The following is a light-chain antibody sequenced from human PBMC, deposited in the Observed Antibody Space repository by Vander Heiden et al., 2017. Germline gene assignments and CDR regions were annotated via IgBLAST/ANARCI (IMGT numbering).Light chain of an antibody. CDR3: QAWDNNIMM. V-gene: IGLV3-1*01. J-gene: IGLJ3*02. CDR1: RLGDKY. Sequence: SYALTQPPSVSVSPGQTASITCSGDRLGDKYACWYQQKPGQSPVLVIYQDNKRPSGIPERFSGSTSANTATLTISGTQPMDEADYYCQAWDNNIMMFGGGTKLTVL. CDR2: QDN.